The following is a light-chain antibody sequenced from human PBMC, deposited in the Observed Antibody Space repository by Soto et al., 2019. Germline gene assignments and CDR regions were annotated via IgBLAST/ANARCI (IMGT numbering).Light chain of an antibody. V-gene: IGKV3-15*01. Sequence: EIVMTQSTATLSVSPGERATLSCRASQSVSSNLAWYQQKTGQAPRLLIYGASTRATGIPARFSGSGSGTEFTLTISSLQSEDFAVYYCQQYNNWPQTFGQGTKLEIK. CDR3: QQYNNWPQT. CDR1: QSVSSN. CDR2: GAS. J-gene: IGKJ2*01.